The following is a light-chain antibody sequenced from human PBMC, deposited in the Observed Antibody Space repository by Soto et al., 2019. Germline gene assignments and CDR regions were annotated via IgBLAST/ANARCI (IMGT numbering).Light chain of an antibody. Sequence: DIQMTQSPSSLSASVGDRVTITCRASQSITISLHWYQQKPGKAPKLLIYAASTLPSGVPSRFSGSGYGTYFTLTISSLQPEDFATYYCQQTYSTPYTFGQGTRLEIK. CDR3: QQTYSTPYT. J-gene: IGKJ2*01. CDR1: QSITIS. V-gene: IGKV1-39*01. CDR2: AAS.